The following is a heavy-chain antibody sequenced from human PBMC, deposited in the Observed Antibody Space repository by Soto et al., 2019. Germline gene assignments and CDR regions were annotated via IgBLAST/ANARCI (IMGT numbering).Heavy chain of an antibody. Sequence: AGGALRLSCAASGFTFSNAWMNWVRQAPGKGLEWVGRIKSKTDGGTTDYAAPVKGRFTISRDDSKNTLYLQMNSLKTEDTAVYYCTTATITMIVAPDAFDIWGQGTMVTVSS. V-gene: IGHV3-15*07. CDR1: GFTFSNAW. CDR2: IKSKTDGGTT. D-gene: IGHD3-22*01. CDR3: TTATITMIVAPDAFDI. J-gene: IGHJ3*02.